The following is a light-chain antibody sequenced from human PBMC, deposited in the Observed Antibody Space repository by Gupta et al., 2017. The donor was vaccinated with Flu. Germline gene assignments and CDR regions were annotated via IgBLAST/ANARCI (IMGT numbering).Light chain of an antibody. CDR3: QQSDSTQIT. CDR1: QSISSY. Sequence: DIQMTQSPSSLSASVGDRVTITCRASQSISSYLNWYQQKPGKAPKLLIYAASSLQSGVPSRFSGSGSGTDFTLTISRLQPEDFATYYCQQSDSTQITFGQGTRLEIK. J-gene: IGKJ5*01. CDR2: AAS. V-gene: IGKV1-39*01.